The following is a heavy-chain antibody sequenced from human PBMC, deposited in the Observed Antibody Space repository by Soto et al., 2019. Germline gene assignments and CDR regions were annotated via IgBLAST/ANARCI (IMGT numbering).Heavy chain of an antibody. CDR3: AGVGYCYGSDYYYGMDV. V-gene: IGHV4-59*01. CDR1: GGSISSYY. Sequence: SETLSLTCTVSGGSISSYYWSWIRQPPGKGLEWIGYIYYSGSTNYNPSLKSRVTISVDTSKNQFSLKLSSVTAADTAVYYCAGVGYCYGSDYYYGMDVWGQGTTVTVSS. J-gene: IGHJ6*02. CDR2: IYYSGST. D-gene: IGHD5-18*01.